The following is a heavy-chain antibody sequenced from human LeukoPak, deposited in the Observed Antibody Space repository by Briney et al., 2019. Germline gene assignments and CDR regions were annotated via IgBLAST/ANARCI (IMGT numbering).Heavy chain of an antibody. CDR2: IWYDGSHE. V-gene: IGHV3-33*01. J-gene: IGHJ4*02. Sequence: GGSLRLSCAASGFTFSSCGMHWVRQAPGKGLEWVAVIWYDGSHEYYADSVKGRFTISRDNSKNTLYLQMNSLRGEDTAVYYCARDDLYGDYVILNWGQGTLVTVSS. CDR3: ARDDLYGDYVILN. CDR1: GFTFSSCG. D-gene: IGHD4-17*01.